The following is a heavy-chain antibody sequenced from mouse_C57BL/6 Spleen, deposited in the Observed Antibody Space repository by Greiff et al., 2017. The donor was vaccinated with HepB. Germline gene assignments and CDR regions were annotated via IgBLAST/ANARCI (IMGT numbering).Heavy chain of an antibody. D-gene: IGHD4-1*01. CDR1: GYTFTSYW. V-gene: IGHV1-55*01. J-gene: IGHJ4*01. CDR2: IYPGSGST. Sequence: QVQLQQPGAELVKPGASVKMSCKASGYTFTSYWITWVKQRPGQGLEWIGDIYPGSGSTNYNEKFKSKATLTVDTSSSTAYMQLSSLTSEDSAVYYWARFWDLTGDAMDYWGQGTSVTVSA. CDR3: ARFWDLTGDAMDY.